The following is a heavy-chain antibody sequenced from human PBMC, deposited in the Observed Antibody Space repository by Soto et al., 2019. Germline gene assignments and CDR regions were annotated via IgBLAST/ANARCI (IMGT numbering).Heavy chain of an antibody. J-gene: IGHJ6*02. CDR2: IKSKTDGGTT. Sequence: GGSLRLSCAASGFTFSNAWMNWVRQAPGKGLEWVGRIKSKTDGGTTDYAAPVKGRFTISRDDSKNTLYLQMNSLKTEDTAVYYCTTAYDFWSGSPPYYYYSGMDVWGQGTTVTVSS. CDR1: GFTFSNAW. D-gene: IGHD3-3*01. CDR3: TTAYDFWSGSPPYYYYSGMDV. V-gene: IGHV3-15*07.